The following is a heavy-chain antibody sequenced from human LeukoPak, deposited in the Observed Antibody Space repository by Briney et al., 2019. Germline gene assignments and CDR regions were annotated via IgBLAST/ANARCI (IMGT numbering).Heavy chain of an antibody. J-gene: IGHJ4*02. V-gene: IGHV3-33*01. CDR3: ARGVPYYDILTIKAPGDY. CDR1: EFTFSSYA. CDR2: VWHDGSNR. D-gene: IGHD3-9*01. Sequence: SGGSLRLSCTAPEFTFSSYAIHWIRQAPGKGLEWVALVWHDGSNRYYADSVKGRFTISRDNSKNTVYLQMNSLRAEDTAVYYCARGVPYYDILTIKAPGDYWGQGTLVTVSS.